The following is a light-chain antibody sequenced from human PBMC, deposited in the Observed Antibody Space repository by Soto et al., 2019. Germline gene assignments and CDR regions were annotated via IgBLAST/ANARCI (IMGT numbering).Light chain of an antibody. J-gene: IGKJ5*01. CDR1: QDISNY. CDR3: QQYDNFIT. V-gene: IGKV1-33*01. CDR2: DAS. Sequence: DIQMTQSPSSLSASVGDRVTITCQASQDISNYLNWYQQKPGKAPKLLIYDASNLETGVPSRFSGSGSGTDFTFTISSLQPEDIATYCCQQYDNFITFGQGTRLEIK.